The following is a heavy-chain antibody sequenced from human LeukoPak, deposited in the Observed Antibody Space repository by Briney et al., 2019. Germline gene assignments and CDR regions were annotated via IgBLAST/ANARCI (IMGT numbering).Heavy chain of an antibody. Sequence: SVKVSCKASGGTSSSYAISWVRQAPGQGLEWMGGIIPIFGTANYAQKFQGRVTITADESTSTAYMELSSLRSEDTAVYYCARGVVVAATEYYFDYWGQGTLVTVSS. J-gene: IGHJ4*02. CDR2: IIPIFGTA. CDR3: ARGVVVAATEYYFDY. D-gene: IGHD2-15*01. CDR1: GGTSSSYA. V-gene: IGHV1-69*13.